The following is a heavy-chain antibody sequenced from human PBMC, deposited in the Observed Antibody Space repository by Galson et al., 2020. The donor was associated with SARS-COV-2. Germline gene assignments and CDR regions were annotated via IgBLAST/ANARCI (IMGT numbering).Heavy chain of an antibody. CDR3: AKDLDRSSWYAYYFYMDV. CDR1: GFTFSSYA. CDR2: LFVSGDST. V-gene: IGHV3-23*01. Sequence: GGCLRLSCAASGFTFSSYAMSWVRQAPGKGLEWVSGLFVSGDSTHYADSVKGRFTISRDNSKSTLFLQMNSLRAEDTAVYYCAKDLDRSSWYAYYFYMDVWGKGTTVTVS. D-gene: IGHD6-13*01. J-gene: IGHJ6*03.